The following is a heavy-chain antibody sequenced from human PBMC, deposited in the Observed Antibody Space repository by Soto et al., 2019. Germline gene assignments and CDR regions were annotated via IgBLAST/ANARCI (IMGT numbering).Heavy chain of an antibody. V-gene: IGHV3-74*01. J-gene: IGHJ4*02. D-gene: IGHD3-9*01. Sequence: EVRLVESGGDLVQRGGSLRLSCAASGFPFSSYWMHWVRHTPGKGLDWVARISGDGVTTYYADSVTGRFTVSRDNAKNTLSLQINGLRAEDTAVYYCAREYYGLLTGYYADYWGQGTLVSVS. CDR2: ISGDGVTT. CDR3: AREYYGLLTGYYADY. CDR1: GFPFSSYW.